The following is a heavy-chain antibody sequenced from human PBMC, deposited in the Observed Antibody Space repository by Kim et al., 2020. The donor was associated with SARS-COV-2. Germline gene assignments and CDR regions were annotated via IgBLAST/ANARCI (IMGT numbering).Heavy chain of an antibody. V-gene: IGHV4-59*12. Sequence: SETLSLTCSVSGGSFSNYLWTWIRQSPGKGLEWIAYVDYSGHANYNPSLKSRVTTSIDSSKNQFSLEVTSVTASDTGIYYCARDLRLPMIRGDFYYYGMDVWGQGTTVTVS. J-gene: IGHJ6*02. D-gene: IGHD3-10*01. CDR1: GGSFSNYL. CDR3: ARDLRLPMIRGDFYYYGMDV. CDR2: VDYSGHA.